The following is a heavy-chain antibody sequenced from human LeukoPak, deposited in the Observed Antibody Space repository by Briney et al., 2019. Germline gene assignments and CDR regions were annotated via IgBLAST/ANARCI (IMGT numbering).Heavy chain of an antibody. CDR1: GFTFSSYA. D-gene: IGHD6-19*01. CDR3: AKGQNLYSSGFEPGY. Sequence: GGSLRLSCAASGFTFSSYAMSWVRQAPGKGPEWVSAISGSGGSTYYADSVKGRFTISRDNSKNTLYLQMNSLRAEDTAVYYCAKGQNLYSSGFEPGYWGQGTLVTVSS. CDR2: ISGSGGST. J-gene: IGHJ4*02. V-gene: IGHV3-23*01.